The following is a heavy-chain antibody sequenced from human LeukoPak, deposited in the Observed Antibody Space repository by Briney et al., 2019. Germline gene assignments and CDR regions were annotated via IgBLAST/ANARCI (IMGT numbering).Heavy chain of an antibody. CDR3: AAAGVYYYGSGSYLNWFDP. V-gene: IGHV4-59*01. J-gene: IGHJ5*02. CDR2: IYYSGST. D-gene: IGHD3-10*01. Sequence: PSETLSLTCTVSGGSISSYYWSWIRQPPGKGLEWIGYIYYSGSTNYNPSLRSRVTISVDTSKNQFSLKLSSVTAADTAVYYCAAAGVYYYGSGSYLNWFDPWGQGTLVTVSS. CDR1: GGSISSYY.